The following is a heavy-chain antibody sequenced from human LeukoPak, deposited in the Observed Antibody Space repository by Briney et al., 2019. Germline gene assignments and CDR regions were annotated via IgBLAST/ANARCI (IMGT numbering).Heavy chain of an antibody. CDR3: ARAPIERLLMYYYYYGMDV. CDR2: MYYSGRT. Sequence: KPSQTLSITRHVPGLSITSGGYYWSRLRQHPGNGLDCIGYMYYSGRTYYNPSLKSRVTISVDTSKNQFSLKLSSVTAADTAVYYCARAPIERLLMYYYYYGMDVWGQGTTVTVSS. CDR1: GLSITSGGYY. J-gene: IGHJ6*02. V-gene: IGHV4-31*02. D-gene: IGHD2-8*01.